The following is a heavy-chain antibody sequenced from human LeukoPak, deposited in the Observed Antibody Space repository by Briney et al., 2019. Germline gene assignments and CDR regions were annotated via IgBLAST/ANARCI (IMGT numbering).Heavy chain of an antibody. D-gene: IGHD5-18*01. CDR2: IKSKKFGETT. V-gene: IGHV3-15*01. Sequence: GGSLRLSCAASGFTFSNAWLSWVRQTPGKGLEWVSRIKSKKFGETTDYAAPVKGRFTISRDDSKNMLYLQMNSLKTEDTAVFYCTASDTPGVDYWGQGTLLTVSS. CDR1: GFTFSNAW. J-gene: IGHJ4*02. CDR3: TASDTPGVDY.